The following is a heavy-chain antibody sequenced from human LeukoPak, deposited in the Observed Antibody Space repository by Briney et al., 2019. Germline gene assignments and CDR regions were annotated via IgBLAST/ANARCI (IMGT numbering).Heavy chain of an antibody. Sequence: GDSVKISCKASGYTFTNNGIAWVRQAPGQGLEWMGWINTRSGDAQLAHSLQARVTMTTDTSTSTASMELGSLGSDDTAVYYCARDTDFSIDYWGQGSLVTVSS. D-gene: IGHD2/OR15-2a*01. CDR1: GYTFTNNG. J-gene: IGHJ4*02. CDR2: INTRSGDA. CDR3: ARDTDFSIDY. V-gene: IGHV1-18*01.